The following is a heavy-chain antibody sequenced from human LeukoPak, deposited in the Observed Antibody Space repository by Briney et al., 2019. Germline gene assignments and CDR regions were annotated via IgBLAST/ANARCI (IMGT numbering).Heavy chain of an antibody. CDR3: AKEAPRYDYVWGSYRYTDAFDI. CDR1: GFTFSRYT. V-gene: IGHV3-23*01. J-gene: IGHJ3*02. Sequence: PGGSLRLSCAASGFTFSRYTMNWVRQAPGKGLAWVSGISAGDGTRYYADSVKGRFTISRDTSKNTLNLQMTSLRADDTAVYYCAKEAPRYDYVWGSYRYTDAFDIWGQGTMVTVSS. CDR2: ISAGDGTR. D-gene: IGHD3-16*02.